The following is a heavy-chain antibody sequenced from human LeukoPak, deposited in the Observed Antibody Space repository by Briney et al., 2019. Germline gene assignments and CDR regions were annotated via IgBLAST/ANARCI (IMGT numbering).Heavy chain of an antibody. D-gene: IGHD6-19*01. CDR3: TRVRIAVAGRGRYFDY. CDR1: GFTFGDYA. V-gene: IGHV3-49*04. Sequence: HPGGSLRLSCTASGFTFGDYAMSWVRQAPGKGLEWVGFIRSKAYGGTTEHAASVKGRFTISRDDSKSIAYLQMNSLKTEDTAVYYCTRVRIAVAGRGRYFDYWGQGTLVTVSS. J-gene: IGHJ4*02. CDR2: IRSKAYGGTT.